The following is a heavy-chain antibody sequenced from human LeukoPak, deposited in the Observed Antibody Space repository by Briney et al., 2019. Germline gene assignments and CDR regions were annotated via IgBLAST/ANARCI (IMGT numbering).Heavy chain of an antibody. Sequence: SETLSLTCTVSGGSISSYYWSWIRQPPGKGLEWFGYIYYSGSTNYNPSLKSRVTISVDTSKSQFSLKLSSVTAADTAVYYCAREGVRGLDYWGQGTLVTVSS. D-gene: IGHD3-16*01. CDR3: AREGVRGLDY. CDR1: GGSISSYY. J-gene: IGHJ4*02. V-gene: IGHV4-59*01. CDR2: IYYSGST.